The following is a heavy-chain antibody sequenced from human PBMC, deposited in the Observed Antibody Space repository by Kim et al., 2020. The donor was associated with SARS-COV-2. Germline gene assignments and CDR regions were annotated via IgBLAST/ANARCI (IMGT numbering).Heavy chain of an antibody. Sequence: SLKSRVTISVATSKNQCSLKLSSVTAADTAEYYCAREPGIAAAATDGFDYWGQGTLVTVSS. D-gene: IGHD6-13*01. V-gene: IGHV4-30-2*05. CDR3: AREPGIAAAATDGFDY. J-gene: IGHJ4*02.